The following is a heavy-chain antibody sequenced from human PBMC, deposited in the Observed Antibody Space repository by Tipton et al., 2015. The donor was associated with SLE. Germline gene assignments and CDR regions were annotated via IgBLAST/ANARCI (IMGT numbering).Heavy chain of an antibody. CDR2: INHSGST. CDR1: GGSFSGYY. D-gene: IGHD3-3*01. CDR3: ARGATIFGVVTTYNWFDP. Sequence: TLSLTCAVYGGSFSGYYWSWIRQPPGKGLVWIGEINHSGSTNYNPSLKSRVTISVDTSKNQFSLKLSSVTAADTAVYYCARGATIFGVVTTYNWFDPWGQGTLVTVSS. J-gene: IGHJ5*02. V-gene: IGHV4-34*01.